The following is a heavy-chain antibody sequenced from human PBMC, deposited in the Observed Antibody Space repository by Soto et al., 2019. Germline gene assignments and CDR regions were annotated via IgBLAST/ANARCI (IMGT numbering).Heavy chain of an antibody. CDR3: ASPVEMATKGAHAFDI. V-gene: IGHV1-69*06. CDR1: GGTFSSYA. CDR2: IIPIFGTA. Sequence: QVQLVQSGAEVKKPGSSVKVSCKASGGTFSSYAISWVRQAPGQGLEWMGGIIPIFGTANYAQKFQGRVTITEDKSTSTAYMELSSLRSEDTAVYYCASPVEMATKGAHAFDIWGQGTMVTVSS. J-gene: IGHJ3*02. D-gene: IGHD1-26*01.